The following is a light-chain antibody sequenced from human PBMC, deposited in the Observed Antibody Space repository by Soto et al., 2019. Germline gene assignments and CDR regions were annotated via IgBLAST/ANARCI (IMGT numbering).Light chain of an antibody. CDR1: QSISSW. Sequence: DIQMTQSPSTLSASVGDRVTITCRASQSISSWLARYQQKPGKAPKLLIYKASSLESGVPSRFSGSGSGTEFTLNISSLQPDDFATYYCQQYTSYPVTFGQGTKVEIK. CDR2: KAS. J-gene: IGKJ1*01. V-gene: IGKV1-5*03. CDR3: QQYTSYPVT.